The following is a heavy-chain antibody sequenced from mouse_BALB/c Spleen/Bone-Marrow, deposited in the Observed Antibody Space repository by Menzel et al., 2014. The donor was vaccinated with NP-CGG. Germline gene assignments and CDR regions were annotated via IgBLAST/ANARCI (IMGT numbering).Heavy chain of an antibody. J-gene: IGHJ3*01. Sequence: QVQLKDSGPGLVAPSQSLSIPCTVSGFSLTSYGVHWVRQPPGKGLEWLGVIWAGGCTNYNSALMSRLSISKDNSKSQVFLKMNSLQTDDAAMYYCAREPSTMITTGFAYWGQGTLVTVSA. CDR2: IWAGGCT. V-gene: IGHV2-9*02. D-gene: IGHD2-4*01. CDR1: GFSLTSYG. CDR3: AREPSTMITTGFAY.